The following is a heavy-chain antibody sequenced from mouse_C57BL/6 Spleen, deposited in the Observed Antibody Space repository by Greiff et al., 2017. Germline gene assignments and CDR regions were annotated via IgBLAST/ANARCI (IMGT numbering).Heavy chain of an antibody. CDR2: IDPSDSYT. CDR3: ARGLRVMDY. V-gene: IGHV1-50*01. D-gene: IGHD2-4*01. Sequence: QVQLQQPGAELVKPGASVKLSCKASGYTFTSYWMQWVKQRPGQGLEWIGEIDPSDSYTNYNQKFKGKATLTVDTSSSTAYMQLSSLTSEDSAVYYCARGLRVMDYWGQGTSVTVSS. J-gene: IGHJ4*01. CDR1: GYTFTSYW.